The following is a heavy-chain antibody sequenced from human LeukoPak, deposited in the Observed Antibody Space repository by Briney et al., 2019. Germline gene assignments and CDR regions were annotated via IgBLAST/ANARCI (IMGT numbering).Heavy chain of an antibody. CDR2: INPSGGST. CDR1: GYTFTSYY. V-gene: IGHV1-46*01. Sequence: GASVKVSCKASGYTFTSYYMHWVRQAPGQGLEWMGIINPSGGSTSYAQKFQGRVTMTRDTSTSTVYMEQSSLRSEDTAVYYCARDRPLLWFGELAPYYFDYWGQGTLVTVSS. CDR3: ARDRPLLWFGELAPYYFDY. D-gene: IGHD3-10*01. J-gene: IGHJ4*02.